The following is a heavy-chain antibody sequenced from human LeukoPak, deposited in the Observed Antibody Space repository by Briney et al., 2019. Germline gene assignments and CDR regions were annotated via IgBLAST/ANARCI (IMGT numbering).Heavy chain of an antibody. CDR3: ARRQAGSHYYYGMDV. CDR2: IYSGGST. D-gene: IGHD3-10*01. Sequence: GGSLTLSCAASIFTVCRIYMIWVPQAPGKGVVCVSDIYSGGSTYYADSVKGRFTVSRDNSKSTLYLQMISLRAEDTAVYYCARRQAGSHYYYGMDVWGQGTTVTVSS. CDR1: IFTVCRIY. V-gene: IGHV3-66*04. J-gene: IGHJ6*02.